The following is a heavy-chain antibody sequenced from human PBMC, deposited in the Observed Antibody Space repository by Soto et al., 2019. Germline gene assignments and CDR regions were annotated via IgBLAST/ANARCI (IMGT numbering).Heavy chain of an antibody. Sequence: SETLSLTCTVSDGSISSYYWSWIRQHPGKGLEWIGYIYYSGSTNYNPSLKSRVTISVDTSKNQFSLKLSSVTAADTAVYYCARHSYDILTGYPSFRPLDYWGLGALVTVSS. CDR3: ARHSYDILTGYPSFRPLDY. J-gene: IGHJ4*02. CDR1: DGSISSYY. D-gene: IGHD3-9*01. V-gene: IGHV4-59*08. CDR2: IYYSGST.